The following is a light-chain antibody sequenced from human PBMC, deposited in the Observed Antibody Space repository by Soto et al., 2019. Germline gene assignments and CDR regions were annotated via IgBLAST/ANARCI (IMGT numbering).Light chain of an antibody. J-gene: IGKJ4*01. CDR1: QDISKW. V-gene: IGKV1-12*01. CDR2: TTS. Sequence: DIPMTQSPSSVSASVGDRVTITCRASQDISKWLTWYQQKPGKAPKLLIYTTSTLQSGVPSRFSGSGSGTDFTLTISTLQPEDFATYYCQQGNSFPLTFGGGTKVEIK. CDR3: QQGNSFPLT.